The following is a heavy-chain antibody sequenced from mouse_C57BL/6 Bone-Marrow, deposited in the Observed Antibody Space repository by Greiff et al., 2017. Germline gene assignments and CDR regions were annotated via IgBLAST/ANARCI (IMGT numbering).Heavy chain of an antibody. V-gene: IGHV1-54*01. J-gene: IGHJ4*01. D-gene: IGHD4-1*01. Sequence: QVQLQQSGAELVRPGTSVKVSCKASGYAFTNYLIEWVKQRPGQGLEWIGVINPGSGGTNYNEKFKGKATLTADKSSSTAYMQLSSLTSEDSAVYCCARRLGRKGYAMDYWGQGTSVTVSS. CDR1: GYAFTNYL. CDR2: INPGSGGT. CDR3: ARRLGRKGYAMDY.